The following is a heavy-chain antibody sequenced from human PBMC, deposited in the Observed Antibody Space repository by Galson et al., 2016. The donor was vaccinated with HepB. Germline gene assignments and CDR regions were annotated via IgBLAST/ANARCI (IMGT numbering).Heavy chain of an antibody. CDR1: GFTFSNYA. Sequence: SLRLSCAASGFTFSNYAMSWVRQAPGKGLEWVSSINIGGDSTYYADSVKGRFTISRDNSKNTLYLLMNSLRVDDTAVYYCAKGTTLQVHFGYFDHWGQGTLVTVPS. CDR3: AKGTTLQVHFGYFDH. D-gene: IGHD1/OR15-1a*01. J-gene: IGHJ4*02. V-gene: IGHV3-23*01. CDR2: INIGGDST.